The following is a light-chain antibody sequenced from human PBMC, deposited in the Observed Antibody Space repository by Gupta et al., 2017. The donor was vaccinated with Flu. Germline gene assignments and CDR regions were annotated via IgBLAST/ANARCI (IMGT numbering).Light chain of an antibody. CDR3: QQRYSNPWT. J-gene: IGKJ1*01. CDR2: SVS. CDR1: QSSSTY. V-gene: IGKV1-39*01. Sequence: DIKMNQSPSPLSASVGDRVTLTCRTTQSSSTYLNWYQQKPGKDPKVLIYSVSTLQSGVPSRFSGSGSGTEFTLTISRLQPEDFATYYCQQRYSNPWTFGQGTKV.